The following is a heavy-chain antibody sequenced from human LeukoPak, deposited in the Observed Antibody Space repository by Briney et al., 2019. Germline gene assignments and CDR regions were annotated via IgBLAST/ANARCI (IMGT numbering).Heavy chain of an antibody. CDR2: IHYSGST. D-gene: IGHD3-22*01. CDR3: ATLYYYDSSGYSYYFDY. V-gene: IGHV4-59*01. Sequence: SETLSLTCTVSGGSINSYYWSWIRQPPGKGLEWIGYIHYSGSTNYNPPLKSRVTISVDTSKNQFSLKLSSVTAADTAVYYCATLYYYDSSGYSYYFDYWGQGALVTVSS. J-gene: IGHJ4*02. CDR1: GGSINSYY.